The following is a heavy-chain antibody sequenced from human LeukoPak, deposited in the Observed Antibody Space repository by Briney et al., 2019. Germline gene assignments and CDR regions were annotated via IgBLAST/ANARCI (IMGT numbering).Heavy chain of an antibody. CDR2: FSSTGCTI. Sequence: GGSLRLSCAPSGFTFSSYEMKWVRQAPGGGLEGVSYFSSTGCTIKYADSERGRFTISRDNSKNSLFLHMNCLRGEDTAVYYCARARADGGSGGDPFDVWGQGTMVTVSS. J-gene: IGHJ3*01. CDR3: ARARADGGSGGDPFDV. V-gene: IGHV3-48*03. CDR1: GFTFSSYE. D-gene: IGHD3-10*01.